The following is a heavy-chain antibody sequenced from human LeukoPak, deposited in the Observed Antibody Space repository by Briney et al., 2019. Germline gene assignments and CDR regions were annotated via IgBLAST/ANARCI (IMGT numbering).Heavy chain of an antibody. CDR2: IYPRDGST. D-gene: IGHD2-15*01. CDR1: GYTFTSNY. CDR3: AKQLGYCSDGSCYFPY. Sequence: ASVKVSCKASGYTFTSNYIHWVRQAPGQGLEWMGIIYPRDGSTSYAQKFQGRVTVTRDTSTSTVHMELSGLRAEDTAVYYCAKQLGYCSDGSCYFPYWGQGTLVTVSS. J-gene: IGHJ4*02. V-gene: IGHV1-46*01.